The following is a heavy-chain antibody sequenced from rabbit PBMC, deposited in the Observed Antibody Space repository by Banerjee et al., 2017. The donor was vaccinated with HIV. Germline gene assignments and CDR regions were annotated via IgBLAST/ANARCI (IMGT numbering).Heavy chain of an antibody. D-gene: IGHD4-2*01. Sequence: QSLEESGGDLVKPGASLTLTCTASGFSLSSYYMCWVRQAPVTGLEWIACINAGNDGSTCYASWAKGRFTISKTSSTTVTLQMTSLTAADTATYFCARDTGSRFSSYGMDLWGQGTLVTVS. CDR2: INAGNDGST. V-gene: IGHV1S40*01. CDR1: GFSLSSYY. CDR3: ARDTGSRFSSYGMDL. J-gene: IGHJ6*01.